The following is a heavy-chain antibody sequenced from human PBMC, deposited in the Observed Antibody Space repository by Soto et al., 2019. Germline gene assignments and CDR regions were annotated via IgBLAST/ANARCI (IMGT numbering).Heavy chain of an antibody. D-gene: IGHD2-2*01. V-gene: IGHV3-74*01. J-gene: IGHJ6*02. Sequence: EVQLVESGGGLVQPGGSLRLSCVASGFTFSDYWMHWVRQAPGKGLVWVSRIKFDGGITSHADSVKGRFTISRDNARNTVHLQMNSLRAEDTGVYFCARGVRNCYGVDVWGQGTTVTVSS. CDR2: IKFDGGIT. CDR3: ARGVRNCYGVDV. CDR1: GFTFSDYW.